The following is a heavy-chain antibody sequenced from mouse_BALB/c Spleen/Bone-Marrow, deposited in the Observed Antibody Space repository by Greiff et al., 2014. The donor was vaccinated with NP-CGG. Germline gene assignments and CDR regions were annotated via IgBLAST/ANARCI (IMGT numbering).Heavy chain of an antibody. Sequence: VQLQQSGAELVRPGTSVKVSCKASGYAFTNYLIEWVKQRPGQGLEWIGVINPGSGATNYNENFKGKATLTADKSSSTPYTQLSSLTSDDSAVYFCARRLTGTLYFDYWGQGTTLTVPS. D-gene: IGHD4-1*01. J-gene: IGHJ2*01. CDR2: INPGSGAT. V-gene: IGHV1-54*03. CDR3: ARRLTGTLYFDY. CDR1: GYAFTNYL.